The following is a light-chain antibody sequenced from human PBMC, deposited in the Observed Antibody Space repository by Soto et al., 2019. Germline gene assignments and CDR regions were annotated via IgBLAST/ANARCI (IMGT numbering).Light chain of an antibody. J-gene: IGLJ2*01. CDR3: CSYTVANTVV. V-gene: IGLV2-14*03. CDR1: SSDVGAYNY. Sequence: QSVLTQPASVSGSPGQSITISCTGTSSDVGAYNYVSWYQQHPGKVPKLIIYDVSNWPSGVSTRFSGSKSGNTASLTISGLLAEDEADYYCCSYTVANTVVFGGGTKVTVL. CDR2: DVS.